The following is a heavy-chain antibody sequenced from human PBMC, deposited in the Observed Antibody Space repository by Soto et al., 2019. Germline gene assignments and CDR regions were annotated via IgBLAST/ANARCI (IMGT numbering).Heavy chain of an antibody. J-gene: IGHJ4*02. CDR2: IKDDGSDK. V-gene: IGHV3-7*01. Sequence: GALRLSCQTSGLIVSRYCMSWVRQAPGKGLEWVANIKDDGSDKYNVDSVKGRFTISRDNAKNSLYLQMDSLRAEDTALYYCATDRSWNFDYWGQGTLVTVS. CDR3: ATDRSWNFDY. D-gene: IGHD3-3*01. CDR1: GLIVSRYC.